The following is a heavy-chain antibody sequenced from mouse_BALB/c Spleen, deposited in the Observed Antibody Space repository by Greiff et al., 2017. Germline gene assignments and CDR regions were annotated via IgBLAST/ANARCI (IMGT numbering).Heavy chain of an antibody. D-gene: IGHD2-4*01. CDR1: GFTFSSFG. CDR2: ISSGSSTI. J-gene: IGHJ4*01. V-gene: IGHV5-17*02. Sequence: EVQLVESGGGLVQPGGSRKLSCAASGFTFSSFGMHWVRQAPEKGLEWVAYISSGSSTIYYADTVKGRFTISRDNPKNTLFLQMTSLRSEDTAMYYCARSDYKDAMDYWGQGTSVTVSS. CDR3: ARSDYKDAMDY.